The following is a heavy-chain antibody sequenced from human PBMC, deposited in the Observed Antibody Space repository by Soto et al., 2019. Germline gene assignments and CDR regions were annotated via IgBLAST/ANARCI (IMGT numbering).Heavy chain of an antibody. Sequence: GGSLRLSCAASGFTFDDYAMHWVRQAPGKGLEWVSGISWNSGSIGYADSVKGRFTISRDNSKNTLYLQMNSLRAEDTAVYYCAKTYYDYIWGSYRPPHYFDYWGQGTLVTVSS. D-gene: IGHD3-16*02. V-gene: IGHV3-9*01. CDR2: ISWNSGSI. CDR3: AKTYYDYIWGSYRPPHYFDY. J-gene: IGHJ4*02. CDR1: GFTFDDYA.